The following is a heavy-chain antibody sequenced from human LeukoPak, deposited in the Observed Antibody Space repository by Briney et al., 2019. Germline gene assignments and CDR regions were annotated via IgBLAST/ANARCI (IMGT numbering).Heavy chain of an antibody. D-gene: IGHD6-13*01. CDR2: ISAYNGNT. CDR3: ARVGLTGIAYY. J-gene: IGHJ4*02. V-gene: IGHV1-18*04. Sequence: ASVKVSCKASGYTFTGYYMHWVRQAPGQGLEWMGWISAYNGNTNYAQKLQGRVTMTTDTSTSTAYMELRSLRSDDTAVYYCARVGLTGIAYYWGQGTLVTVSS. CDR1: GYTFTGYY.